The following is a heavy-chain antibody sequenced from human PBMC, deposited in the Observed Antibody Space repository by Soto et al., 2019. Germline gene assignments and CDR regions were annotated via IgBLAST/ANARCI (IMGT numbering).Heavy chain of an antibody. CDR1: GGSFSGYY. J-gene: IGHJ6*04. V-gene: IGHV4-34*01. CDR3: AREAYDFWSGSAVV. Sequence: QVQLQQWGAGLLKPSETLSLTCAVYGGSFSGYYWSWIRQPPGKGLEWIGEINHSGSTNYNPSLKSRVTISVNTSKNQFSRKLSSVTAADTAVYYCAREAYDFWSGSAVVWGKGTTVTVSS. D-gene: IGHD3-3*01. CDR2: INHSGST.